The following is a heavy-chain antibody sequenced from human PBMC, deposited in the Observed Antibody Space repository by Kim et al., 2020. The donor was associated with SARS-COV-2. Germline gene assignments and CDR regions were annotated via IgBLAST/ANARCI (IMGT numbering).Heavy chain of an antibody. CDR3: ARVSGFWSGFFDY. Sequence: YADSEKGRFTIYRDNAKDSLYLQMNSLRDADTAVYYCARVSGFWSGFFDYWGQGTLVTVSS. V-gene: IGHV3-48*02. J-gene: IGHJ4*02. D-gene: IGHD3-3*01.